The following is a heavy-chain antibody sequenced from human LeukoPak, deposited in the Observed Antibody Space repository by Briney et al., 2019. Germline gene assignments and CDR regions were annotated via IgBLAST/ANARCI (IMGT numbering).Heavy chain of an antibody. CDR1: GDSISSYY. CDR2: IYYTGST. D-gene: IGHD1-26*01. V-gene: IGHV4-59*01. CDR3: ARGGRRSYERYFDY. J-gene: IGHJ4*02. Sequence: EPSETLSLTCTVSGDSISSYYWSWIRQPPGKGLEWIGYIYYTGSTNYNPSLKSRVTITVDTSKNHFSLKLTSVTAADTAVYYCARGGRRSYERYFDYWGQGTLVTVSS.